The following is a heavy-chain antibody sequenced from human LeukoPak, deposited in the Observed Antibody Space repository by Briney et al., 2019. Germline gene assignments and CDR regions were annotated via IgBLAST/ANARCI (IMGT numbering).Heavy chain of an antibody. J-gene: IGHJ5*02. D-gene: IGHD3-10*01. CDR1: GFTFSSYW. CDR3: ARGGSGSYNWFDP. V-gene: IGHV3-74*01. Sequence: PGGSLRLSCAASGFTFSSYWMSWVRQAPGKGLVWVSRINSDGSSTSYADSVKGRFTISRDNAKNTLYLQMNSLRAEDTAVYYCARGGSGSYNWFDPWGQGTLVTVSS. CDR2: INSDGSST.